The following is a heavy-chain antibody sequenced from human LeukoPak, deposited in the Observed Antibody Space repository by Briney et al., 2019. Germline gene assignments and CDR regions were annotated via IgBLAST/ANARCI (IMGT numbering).Heavy chain of an antibody. CDR1: GGSISSYY. Sequence: PSETLSLTCSVSGGSISSYYWSWIRQPAGKQPEWIGRMYTSGSTYYNPSLKSRVTMSADTSKNQFSLKLTSVTAADTSAYYCAREGGPGGDYGSIDSWGQGTLVTVSS. CDR2: MYTSGST. CDR3: AREGGPGGDYGSIDS. J-gene: IGHJ4*02. V-gene: IGHV4-4*07. D-gene: IGHD4-17*01.